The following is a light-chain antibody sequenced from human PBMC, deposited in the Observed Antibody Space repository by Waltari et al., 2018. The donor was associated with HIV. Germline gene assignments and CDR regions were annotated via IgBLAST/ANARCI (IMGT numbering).Light chain of an antibody. J-gene: IGKJ1*01. CDR3: QQYNSFTWT. CDR2: KAS. CDR1: QSISSW. Sequence: DIQLPQSPSTLCASVGDRVTTTSRASQSISSWLAWYQQKPGKAPKLLIYKASSLESGVPSRFSGSGSGTEFTLTISSLQPDDFATYYCQQYNSFTWTFGQGTKVEIK. V-gene: IGKV1-5*03.